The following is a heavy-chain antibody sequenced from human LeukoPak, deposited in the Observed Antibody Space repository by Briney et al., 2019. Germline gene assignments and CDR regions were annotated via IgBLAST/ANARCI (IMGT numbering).Heavy chain of an antibody. CDR2: ISWNSGSI. Sequence: PGGSLRLSCAAPGFTFDDYAMRWVRQAPGKGLEWVSGISWNSGSIGYADSVKGRFTISRDNAKNSLYLQMNSLRAEDTALYYCAKDTNYGDYVGYFDYWGQGTLVTVSS. V-gene: IGHV3-9*01. D-gene: IGHD4-17*01. CDR3: AKDTNYGDYVGYFDY. J-gene: IGHJ4*02. CDR1: GFTFDDYA.